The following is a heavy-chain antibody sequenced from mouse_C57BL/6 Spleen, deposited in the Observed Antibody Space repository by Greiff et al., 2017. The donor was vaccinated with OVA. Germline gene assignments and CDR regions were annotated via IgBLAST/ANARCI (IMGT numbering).Heavy chain of an antibody. CDR1: GYAFSSYW. CDR2: IYPGDGDT. V-gene: IGHV1-80*01. J-gene: IGHJ1*03. Sequence: QVQLQQSGAELVKPGASVKISCKASGYAFSSYWMNWVKQRPGKGLEWIGQIYPGDGDTNYNGKFKGKATLTADKSSSTAYRQLSSLTSEDSAVYFCAREENYYGGYFDVWGTGTTVTVSS. D-gene: IGHD1-1*01. CDR3: AREENYYGGYFDV.